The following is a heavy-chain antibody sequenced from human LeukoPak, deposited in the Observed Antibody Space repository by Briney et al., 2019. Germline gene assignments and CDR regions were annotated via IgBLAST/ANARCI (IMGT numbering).Heavy chain of an antibody. V-gene: IGHV1-2*02. CDR2: IHPRRGDK. Sequence: ATVNVSRKTSGYSLTAFYIHWVRQPPGQGLEGMGWIHPRRGDKNYPQKFQGRVTMTRDTSISTACLDVSSLRSDVTAVYYCAGDGDYGTGSYYRGCIDSWGEGTPVTVSP. J-gene: IGHJ4*02. D-gene: IGHD3-10*01. CDR3: AGDGDYGTGSYYRGCIDS. CDR1: GYSLTAFY.